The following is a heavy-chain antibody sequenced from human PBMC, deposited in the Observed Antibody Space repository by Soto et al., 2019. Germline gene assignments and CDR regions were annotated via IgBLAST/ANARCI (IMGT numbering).Heavy chain of an antibody. CDR2: INNRGS. D-gene: IGHD6-19*01. V-gene: IGHV4-34*01. Sequence: SETLSLTCAVSGGSFSGYYWSWIRQPPGKGLEWIGAINNRGSDYNPSLKSRVTISVDPSKSQFSLNLTSVTPADTSVYYCARHMGAVAAPLAYWGQGTVVTVSS. J-gene: IGHJ4*02. CDR3: ARHMGAVAAPLAY. CDR1: GGSFSGYY.